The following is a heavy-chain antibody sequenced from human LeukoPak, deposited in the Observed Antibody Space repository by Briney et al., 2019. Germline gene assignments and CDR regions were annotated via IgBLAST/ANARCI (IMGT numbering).Heavy chain of an antibody. Sequence: GGSLRLSCAASGFTFVSSAMHWVRQAPGKGLECVAFIQFDGSYKLYSGSVKGRFTISRDNSKNTLYLEMNSLRPEDTAVYYCATHCSGTACHRDYWGRGTLVTVSS. V-gene: IGHV3-30*02. D-gene: IGHD2-2*01. CDR2: IQFDGSYK. CDR1: GFTFVSSA. J-gene: IGHJ4*02. CDR3: ATHCSGTACHRDY.